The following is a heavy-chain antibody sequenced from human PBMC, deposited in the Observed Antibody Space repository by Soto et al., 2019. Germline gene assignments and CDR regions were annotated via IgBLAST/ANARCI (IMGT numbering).Heavy chain of an antibody. CDR1: GGSISSYY. CDR2: IYYSGST. V-gene: IGHV4-59*08. Sequence: SETLSLTCTVSGGSISSYYWSWIRQPPGKGLEWIGYIYYSGSTNYNPSLKSRVTISVDTSKNQFSLKLSSVTAADTAVYYCARLVRYCSGGSCYFTRDAYDIWGQGTMVTVSS. CDR3: ARLVRYCSGGSCYFTRDAYDI. J-gene: IGHJ3*02. D-gene: IGHD2-15*01.